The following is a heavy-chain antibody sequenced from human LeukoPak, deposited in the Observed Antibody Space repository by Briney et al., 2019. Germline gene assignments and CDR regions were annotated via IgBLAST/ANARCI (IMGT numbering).Heavy chain of an antibody. D-gene: IGHD3-10*01. CDR1: GYTFTTYG. CDR2: ISGSNGRT. CDR3: ARDRDGHYFDY. Sequence: ASVKVSCKASGYTFTTYGISWVRQAPGHGLEWMGWISGSNGRTNYAQKLHGRVTMTTDTSTSTGYMELRSLRSDDTAVYYCARDRDGHYFDYWGQGTLLTVSS. J-gene: IGHJ4*02. V-gene: IGHV1-18*01.